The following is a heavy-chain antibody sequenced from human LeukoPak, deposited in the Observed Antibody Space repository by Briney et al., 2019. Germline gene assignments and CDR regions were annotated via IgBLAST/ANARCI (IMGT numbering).Heavy chain of an antibody. CDR2: INHSGST. Sequence: PSETLSLTCTVSGGSISSSSYYWGWIRQPPGKGLEWIGEINHSGSTNYNPSLKSRVTISVDTSKNQFSLKLSSVTAADTAVYYCARGKAGATYYYYYYMDVWGKGTTVTVSS. CDR1: GGSISSSSYY. J-gene: IGHJ6*03. V-gene: IGHV4-39*07. D-gene: IGHD1-26*01. CDR3: ARGKAGATYYYYYYMDV.